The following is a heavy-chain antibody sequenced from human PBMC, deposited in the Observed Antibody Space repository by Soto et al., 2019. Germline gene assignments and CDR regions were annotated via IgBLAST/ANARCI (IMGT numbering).Heavy chain of an antibody. Sequence: WASVKVSCKASGGTFSSYAISWVRQAPGQGLEWMGGIIPIFGTANYAQKFQGRVTITADESTSTAYMELSSLRSEDTAVYYCARNHNRRWLQIGASAWLLGMDVWGQGTTVTVSS. D-gene: IGHD5-12*01. CDR1: GGTFSSYA. V-gene: IGHV1-69*13. CDR3: ARNHNRRWLQIGASAWLLGMDV. CDR2: IIPIFGTA. J-gene: IGHJ6*02.